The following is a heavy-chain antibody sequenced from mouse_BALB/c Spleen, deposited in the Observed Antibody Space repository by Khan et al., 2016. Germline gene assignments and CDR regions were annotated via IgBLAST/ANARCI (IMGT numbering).Heavy chain of an antibody. V-gene: IGHV3-2*02. CDR1: GYSITSDYA. J-gene: IGHJ2*01. CDR3: ARYYYGSSYFDY. CDR2: ISYSGST. Sequence: QLEESGPGLVKPSQSLSLTCTVTGYSITSDYAWNWIRQFPGNKVEWMGYISYSGSTSYNPSLKSRISITRDPSKNQFFLQLNSVNTEDRATYYFARYYYGSSYFDYWGQGTTLTVSS. D-gene: IGHD1-1*01.